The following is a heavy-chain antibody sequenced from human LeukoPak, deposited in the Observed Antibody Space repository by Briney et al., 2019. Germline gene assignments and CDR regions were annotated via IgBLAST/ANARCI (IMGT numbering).Heavy chain of an antibody. V-gene: IGHV1-69*04. J-gene: IGHJ4*02. CDR2: IIPILGIA. CDR1: GGTFNNYA. Sequence: GASVKVSCKASGGTFNNYAFSWVRQAPGQGLEWMGRIIPILGIANYAQKFQGRVTITADKSTSTAYMELSSLGSEDTAVYYCAGLSGYDPYYFDYWGQGTLVAVSS. CDR3: AGLSGYDPYYFDY. D-gene: IGHD5-12*01.